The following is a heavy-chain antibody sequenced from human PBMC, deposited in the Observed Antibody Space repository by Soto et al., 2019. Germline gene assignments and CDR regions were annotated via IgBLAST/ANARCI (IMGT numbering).Heavy chain of an antibody. CDR3: ARKRDGYNSYYFDY. CDR2: IYPGDSDT. V-gene: IGHV5-51*01. CDR1: GYSFTTYW. Sequence: ESLTISCTGSGYSFTTYWIGWVRQMPGKGLEWMGIIYPGDSDTRYSPSFQGQVTISADKSISTAYLQWSSLKASDTDMYFCARKRDGYNSYYFDYWGQGTLVTVYS. D-gene: IGHD1-1*01. J-gene: IGHJ4*02.